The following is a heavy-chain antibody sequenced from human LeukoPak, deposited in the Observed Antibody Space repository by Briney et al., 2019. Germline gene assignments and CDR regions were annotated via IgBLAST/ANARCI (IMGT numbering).Heavy chain of an antibody. J-gene: IGHJ4*02. CDR3: ARGYRSFDY. V-gene: IGHV3-30*04. Sequence: GGSLRLSCAASGFTFSSYAMHWVRQAPGKGLEWVALISYDGSNKYYADSVKARFIISRDNSKNTVYLQMNSLRAEDTAVYYCARGYRSFDYWGQGTLVTVSS. CDR2: ISYDGSNK. D-gene: IGHD1-1*01. CDR1: GFTFSSYA.